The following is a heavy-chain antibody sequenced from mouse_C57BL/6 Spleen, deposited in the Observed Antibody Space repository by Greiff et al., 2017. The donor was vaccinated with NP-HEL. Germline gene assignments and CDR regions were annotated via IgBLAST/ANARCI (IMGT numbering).Heavy chain of an antibody. CDR1: GYSITSGYD. CDR3: ARGDYGTWFAY. V-gene: IGHV3-1*01. J-gene: IGHJ3*01. CDR2: ISYSGST. Sequence: DVKLQESGPGMVKPSQSLSLTCTVTGYSITSGYDWHWIRHFPGNKLEWMGYISYSGSTNYNPSLKSRISITHDTSKNHFFLKLNSVTTEDTATYYCARGDYGTWFAYWGQGTLVTVSA. D-gene: IGHD1-1*01.